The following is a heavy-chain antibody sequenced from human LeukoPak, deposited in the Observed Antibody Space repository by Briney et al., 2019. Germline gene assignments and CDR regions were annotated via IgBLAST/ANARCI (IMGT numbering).Heavy chain of an antibody. V-gene: IGHV4-34*01. D-gene: IGHD3-16*01. CDR1: GGSFSGYY. Sequence: SETLSLTCAVYGGSFSGYYWSWIRQPPGKGLEWIGEINHRGSTNYNPSLKSRVTISVDTSKNQFSLKLSSVTAADTAVYYCARGSRKGVYDYVWGSPDYWGQGTLVTVSS. CDR3: ARGSRKGVYDYVWGSPDY. J-gene: IGHJ4*02. CDR2: INHRGST.